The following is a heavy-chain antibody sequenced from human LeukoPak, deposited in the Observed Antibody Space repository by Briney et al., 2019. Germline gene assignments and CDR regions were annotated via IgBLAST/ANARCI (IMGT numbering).Heavy chain of an antibody. D-gene: IGHD2-8*01. V-gene: IGHV3-21*01. CDR1: GFTFSSYS. J-gene: IGHJ6*03. CDR3: ARDYAKEGYMDV. CDR2: IGSSSSYI. Sequence: GGSLRLSCAASGFTFSSYSMNWVRQAPGKGLEWVSSIGSSSSYIYYADSVKGRFTISRDNAKNSLYLQMNSLRAEDTAVYYCARDYAKEGYMDVWGKGTTVTVSS.